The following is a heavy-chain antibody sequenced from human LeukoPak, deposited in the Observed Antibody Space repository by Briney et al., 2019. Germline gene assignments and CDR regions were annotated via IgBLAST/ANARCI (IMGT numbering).Heavy chain of an antibody. V-gene: IGHV4-39*07. CDR2: IYYTGST. D-gene: IGHD2-15*01. CDR3: WLEEVVAAYFDS. CDR1: GGSISSSSYY. J-gene: IGHJ4*02. Sequence: PSETLSLTCTVSGGSISSSSYYWGWIRQPPGKGLEWIGSIYYTGSTYYNPSLKSRVTISVDTSKNQFSLKMTSMTAADTAIYYCWLEEVVAAYFDSWGQGTLVTVSS.